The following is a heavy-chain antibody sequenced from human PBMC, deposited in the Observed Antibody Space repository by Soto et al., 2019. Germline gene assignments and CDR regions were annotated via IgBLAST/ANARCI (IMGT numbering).Heavy chain of an antibody. Sequence: PGGSLRLSCAASGFTFSNAWMNWVRQAPGKGLEWVGRIKSKTDGGTTDYAAPVKGRFTISRDDSKNTLYLQMNSLKTEDTAVYYCTTGVSPSLVLVDYWGQGTLVTVSS. D-gene: IGHD6-13*01. CDR3: TTGVSPSLVLVDY. CDR2: IKSKTDGGTT. J-gene: IGHJ4*02. CDR1: GFTFSNAW. V-gene: IGHV3-15*07.